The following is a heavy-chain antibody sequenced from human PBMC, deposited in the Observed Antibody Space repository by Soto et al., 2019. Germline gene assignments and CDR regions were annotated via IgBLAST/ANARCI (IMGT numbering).Heavy chain of an antibody. J-gene: IGHJ4*02. CDR1: GGSVSSCCNY. V-gene: IGHV4-39*01. D-gene: IGHD6-6*01. CDR3: ARGLSSPSATGI. CDR2: IHNSGST. Sequence: QPQLQESGPGLVKPSETLSLTCTVSGGSVSSCCNYWGWVRQPPGKGLGWIGSIHNSGSTSYNPSLRSQVTISVDTPKNQFSLTLTSVTAADTAVYYCARGLSSPSATGIWGQGILVTVSS.